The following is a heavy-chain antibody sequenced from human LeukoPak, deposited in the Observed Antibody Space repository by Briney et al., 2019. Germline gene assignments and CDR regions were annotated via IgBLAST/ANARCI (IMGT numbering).Heavy chain of an antibody. D-gene: IGHD2-2*01. V-gene: IGHV3-23*01. Sequence: GGSLRLSCAASGFTFSSYTMAWVRQAPGKGLECVSSLSFGGGTIYYADSVKGRFTISRDTSKNTLYLQMNSLRAEDTAIYYCAKEVVPGTSRSFDYWGQGTLVTVSS. CDR2: LSFGGGTI. CDR3: AKEVVPGTSRSFDY. CDR1: GFTFSSYT. J-gene: IGHJ4*02.